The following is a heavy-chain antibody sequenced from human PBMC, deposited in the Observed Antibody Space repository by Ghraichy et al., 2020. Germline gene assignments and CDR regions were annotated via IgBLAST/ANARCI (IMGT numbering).Heavy chain of an antibody. V-gene: IGHV4-31*03. CDR1: GGSISSGGYY. Sequence: SETLSLTCTVSGGSISSGGYYWSWIRQHPGKGLEWIGYIYYSGSTYYNPSLKSRVTISVDTSKNQFSLKLSSVTAADTAVYYCARDRWVRGTVMYWYFDLWGRGTLVTVSS. J-gene: IGHJ2*01. CDR3: ARDRWVRGTVMYWYFDL. D-gene: IGHD3-10*01. CDR2: IYYSGST.